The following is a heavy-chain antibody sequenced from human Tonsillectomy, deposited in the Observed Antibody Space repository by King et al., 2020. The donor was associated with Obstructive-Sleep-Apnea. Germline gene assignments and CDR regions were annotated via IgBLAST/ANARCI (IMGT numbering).Heavy chain of an antibody. CDR3: ARAPYGSGIIDWFDP. J-gene: IGHJ5*02. CDR1: GGSISTYY. CDR2: IYYSGST. Sequence: QLQESGPGLVKPSETLSLTCTVSGGSISTYYWSWIRQSPGKGLEWIEYIYYSGSTNYNPSLKSRVTMSVDTSKNQFSLNLYSVTAADTAVYYCARAPYGSGIIDWFDPWGQGTLITVSS. D-gene: IGHD3-10*01. V-gene: IGHV4-59*01.